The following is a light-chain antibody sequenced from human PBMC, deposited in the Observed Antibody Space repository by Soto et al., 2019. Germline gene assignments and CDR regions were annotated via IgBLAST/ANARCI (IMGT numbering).Light chain of an antibody. J-gene: IGKJ2*01. CDR1: RDIDNY. CDR2: DAS. Sequence: IQMTQSPSSLSASVGDRVTITCQASRDIDNYLNWYQQKPGKAPNLLIYDASNLETGVPLRFSGSRSGTHFTLTISSLQPDDIVTYYCHQYDNRPFTFGQGTKLEIK. CDR3: HQYDNRPFT. V-gene: IGKV1-33*01.